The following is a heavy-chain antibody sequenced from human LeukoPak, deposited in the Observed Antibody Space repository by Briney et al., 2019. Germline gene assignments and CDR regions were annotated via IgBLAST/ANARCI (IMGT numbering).Heavy chain of an antibody. Sequence: ASVKVSCKASGYTFTSYGISWVRQAPGQGLEWMGWISAYNGNTNYAQKLQGRVTMTTDTSTSTAYMELRSLRSDDTAVYYCARVPTYYDFWSGYYRSAIPKANWFDPWGQGTLVTVSS. V-gene: IGHV1-18*01. J-gene: IGHJ5*02. CDR1: GYTFTSYG. D-gene: IGHD3-3*01. CDR3: ARVPTYYDFWSGYYRSAIPKANWFDP. CDR2: ISAYNGNT.